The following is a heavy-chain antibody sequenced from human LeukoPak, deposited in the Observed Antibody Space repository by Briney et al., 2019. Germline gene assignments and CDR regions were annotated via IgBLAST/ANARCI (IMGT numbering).Heavy chain of an antibody. Sequence: GGSLRLSCAASGFTFSNYWMSWVRQAPGKGLEWVANIKQDGNEKSYVDSVKGRFTISRDNAKNSLYLQMNSLRVEDTAVYYCATRTGGATYYYYGMDVWGQGTTVAVSS. CDR1: GFTFSNYW. J-gene: IGHJ6*02. CDR2: IKQDGNEK. D-gene: IGHD7-27*01. CDR3: ATRTGGATYYYYGMDV. V-gene: IGHV3-7*01.